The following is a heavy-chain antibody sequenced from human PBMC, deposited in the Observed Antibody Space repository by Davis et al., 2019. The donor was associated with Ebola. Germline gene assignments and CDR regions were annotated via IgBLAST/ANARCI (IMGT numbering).Heavy chain of an antibody. V-gene: IGHV2-5*08. J-gene: IGHJ4*02. CDR2: IYWDDDK. D-gene: IGHD6-19*01. CDR3: AHRSIAVAGSFDY. Sequence: TLSLTCTVPGGSITGYHWSWIRQLPGKALEWLAPIYWDDDKRYSPSLKSRLTITKDTSKNQVVLTMTNMDPVDTATYYCAHRSIAVAGSFDYRGQGTLVTVSS. CDR1: GGSITGYH.